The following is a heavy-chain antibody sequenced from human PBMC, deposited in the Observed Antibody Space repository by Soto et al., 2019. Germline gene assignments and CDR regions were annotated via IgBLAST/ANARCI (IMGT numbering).Heavy chain of an antibody. D-gene: IGHD1-20*01. Sequence: QVQLVQSGAEVKKPGASVKVSCRASGYTFTSYDINWVRQATGQGLEWVGWMNPNSGNTGFAQRFQGRITMSRNTSISTAYMELSSLRSEDTAVYYCARARYITNHFWFDHMGQGTLVTVSS. CDR2: MNPNSGNT. CDR3: ARARYITNHFWFDH. V-gene: IGHV1-8*01. J-gene: IGHJ5*02. CDR1: GYTFTSYD.